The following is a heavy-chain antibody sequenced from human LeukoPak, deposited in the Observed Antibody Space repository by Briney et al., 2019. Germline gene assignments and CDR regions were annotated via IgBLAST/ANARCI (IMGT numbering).Heavy chain of an antibody. J-gene: IGHJ4*02. Sequence: PSETLSLTCTVSGYSISSGYYWGWIRQPPGKGLEWIGSIYHSGSTYYNPSLKSRVTISVDTSKNQFSLKLSSVTAADTAVYYCANHYGDNDVYYFDYWGQGTLVTVSS. CDR1: GYSISSGYY. CDR2: IYHSGST. CDR3: ANHYGDNDVYYFDY. D-gene: IGHD4-23*01. V-gene: IGHV4-38-2*02.